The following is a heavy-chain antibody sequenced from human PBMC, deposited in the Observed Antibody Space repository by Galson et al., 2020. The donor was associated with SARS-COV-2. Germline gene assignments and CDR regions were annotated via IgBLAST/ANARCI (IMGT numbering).Heavy chain of an antibody. J-gene: IGHJ4*02. D-gene: IGHD6-13*01. Sequence: GESLKISCAASGFTFSSYGMHWVRQAPGKGLEWVAVISYDGSNKYYADSVKGRFTISRDNSKNTLYLQMNSLRAEDTAVYYCAKDHELVPYFDYWGQGTLVTVSS. CDR3: AKDHELVPYFDY. V-gene: IGHV3-30*18. CDR1: GFTFSSYG. CDR2: ISYDGSNK.